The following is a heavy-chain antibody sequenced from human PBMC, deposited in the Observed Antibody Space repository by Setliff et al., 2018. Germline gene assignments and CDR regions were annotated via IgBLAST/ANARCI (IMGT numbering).Heavy chain of an antibody. V-gene: IGHV4-34*01. CDR3: ARKSRNIVVVPAAVIYYYYYYMDV. CDR1: GGSFSDYW. J-gene: IGHJ6*03. CDR2: IHHSGST. D-gene: IGHD2-2*01. Sequence: PSETLSLTCAVYGGSFSDYWWSWIRQLPGKGLEWIAEIHHSGSTNYNPSLKSRVTISVDTSKNQFSLKLSSVTAADTAVYYCARKSRNIVVVPAAVIYYYYYYMDVWGKGTTVTVSS.